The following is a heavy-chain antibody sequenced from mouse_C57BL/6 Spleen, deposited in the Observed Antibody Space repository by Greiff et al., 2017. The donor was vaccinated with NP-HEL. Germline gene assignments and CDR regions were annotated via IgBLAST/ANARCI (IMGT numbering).Heavy chain of an antibody. D-gene: IGHD4-1*01. Sequence: QVQLQQPEAELVRPGSSVKLSCKASGYTFTSYWMHWVKQRPIQGLEWIGNIDPSDSETHYNQKFKDKATLTVDKSSSTAYMQLSSLTSEDSAVYYCARLGRDISYAMDYWGQGTSVTVSS. V-gene: IGHV1-52*01. J-gene: IGHJ4*01. CDR1: GYTFTSYW. CDR3: ARLGRDISYAMDY. CDR2: IDPSDSET.